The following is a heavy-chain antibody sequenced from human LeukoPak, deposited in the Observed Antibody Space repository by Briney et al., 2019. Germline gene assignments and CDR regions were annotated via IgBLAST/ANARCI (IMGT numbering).Heavy chain of an antibody. CDR3: ARDRLWGEDDAFDI. D-gene: IGHD3-16*01. CDR1: GGTFSSYI. V-gene: IGHV1-69*13. J-gene: IGHJ3*02. Sequence: EASVKVSCKASGGTFSSYIITWVRQAPGQGLEWMGRIIPIFGTPDYAQKFQGRVTITADESTSTAYMELSRLRFEDTAVYYCARDRLWGEDDAFDIWGQGTMVTVSS. CDR2: IIPIFGTP.